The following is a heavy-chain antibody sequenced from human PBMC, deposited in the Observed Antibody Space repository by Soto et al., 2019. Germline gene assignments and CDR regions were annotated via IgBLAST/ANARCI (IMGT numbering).Heavy chain of an antibody. CDR1: SASISSEQR. D-gene: IGHD6-19*01. J-gene: IGHJ4*02. CDR3: ARSFGWYAIDQ. CDR2: IHHSGST. Sequence: QMQLQESGPRLVKPSETLSLTCAVSSASISSEQRWSWVRQPPGKGLEWIGEIHHSGSTNNNPSLNSRVTMSVDKSKNQFSLNLSSVTAADTAVYYCARSFGWYAIDQWGQGTLVTVSS. V-gene: IGHV4-4*02.